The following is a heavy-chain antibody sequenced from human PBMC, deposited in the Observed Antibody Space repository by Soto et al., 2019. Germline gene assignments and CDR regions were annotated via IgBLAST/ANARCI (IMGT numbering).Heavy chain of an antibody. V-gene: IGHV3-48*04. J-gene: IGHJ5*02. CDR3: ARDWDSSGYFWFDP. D-gene: IGHD3-22*01. Sequence: EVQLVESGGALVQPGGSLRLSCAASGFVFSSFSMNWVRQAPGKGLEWVAYVSGGGNTIYYADSVKGRFTISRDNAKNSLYLQMNRLRAEDTAVYYCARDWDSSGYFWFDPWGQGTLVTVSS. CDR1: GFVFSSFS. CDR2: VSGGGNTI.